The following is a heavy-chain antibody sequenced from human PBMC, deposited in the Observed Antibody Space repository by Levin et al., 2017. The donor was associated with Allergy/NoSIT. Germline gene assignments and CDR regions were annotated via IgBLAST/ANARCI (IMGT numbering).Heavy chain of an antibody. Sequence: GESLKISCAASGFTFSSYSMNWVRQAPGKGLEWVSSISSSSSYIYYADSVKGRFTISRDNAKNSLYLQMNSLRAEDTAVYYCAREQGYYDFWSGSTREVYFDYWGQGTLVTVSS. J-gene: IGHJ4*02. V-gene: IGHV3-21*01. D-gene: IGHD3-3*01. CDR3: AREQGYYDFWSGSTREVYFDY. CDR2: ISSSSSYI. CDR1: GFTFSSYS.